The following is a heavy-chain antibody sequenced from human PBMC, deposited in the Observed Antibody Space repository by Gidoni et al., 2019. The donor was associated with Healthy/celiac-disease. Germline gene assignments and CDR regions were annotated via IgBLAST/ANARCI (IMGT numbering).Heavy chain of an antibody. CDR2: FDPEDGET. CDR1: GYTLTELS. J-gene: IGHJ6*02. CDR3: ATKVAAGTGGPYYYGMDV. Sequence: QVQLVQSGAEVKKPGASVKVSSKVSGYTLTELSMHWVRQAPGKGLEWMGGFDPEDGETIYAQKFQGRVTMTEDTSTDTAYMELSSLRSEDTAVYYCATKVAAGTGGPYYYGMDVWGQGTTVTVSS. D-gene: IGHD2-15*01. V-gene: IGHV1-24*01.